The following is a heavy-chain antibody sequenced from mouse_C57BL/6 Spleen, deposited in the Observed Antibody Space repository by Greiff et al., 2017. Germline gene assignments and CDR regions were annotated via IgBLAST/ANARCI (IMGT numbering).Heavy chain of an antibody. CDR3: ARGYYDYDGGFAY. D-gene: IGHD2-4*01. Sequence: QVQLKQSGAELVRPGASVKLSCKASGYTFTDYYINWVKQRPGQGLEWIARIYPGSGNTYYNEKFKGKATLTAEKSSSTAYMQLSSLTSEDSAVYFCARGYYDYDGGFAYWGQGTLVTVSA. CDR1: GYTFTDYY. V-gene: IGHV1-76*01. J-gene: IGHJ3*01. CDR2: IYPGSGNT.